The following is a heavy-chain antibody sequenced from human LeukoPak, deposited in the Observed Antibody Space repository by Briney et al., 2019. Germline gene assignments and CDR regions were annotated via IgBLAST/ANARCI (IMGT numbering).Heavy chain of an antibody. CDR2: ISNI. CDR3: AREDTYYYGTGTYRLFDY. V-gene: IGHV3-21*01. CDR1: GFTFSSYS. Sequence: PGGSLRLSCAASGFTFSSYSMNWVRQAPGKGLEWVSSISNIYYADSVKGRFTISRDNAKNSLFLQMNSLRAEDTAVYYCAREDTYYYGTGTYRLFDYWGQGTLVTVSS. D-gene: IGHD3-10*01. J-gene: IGHJ4*02.